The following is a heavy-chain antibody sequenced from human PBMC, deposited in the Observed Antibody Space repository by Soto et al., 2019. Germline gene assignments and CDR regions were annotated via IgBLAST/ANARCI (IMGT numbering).Heavy chain of an antibody. D-gene: IGHD2-2*01. CDR3: ARVGSTRSGDWYFDL. J-gene: IGHJ2*01. CDR1: GFTFSSYS. Sequence: GGSLRLSCAASGFTFSSYSMNWVRQAPGKGLEWVSYISSSSSTIYYADSLKGRFTISRDNAKNSLYLQMNSLRAEDTAVYYCARVGSTRSGDWYFDLWGRGTLVTVSS. V-gene: IGHV3-48*04. CDR2: ISSSSSTI.